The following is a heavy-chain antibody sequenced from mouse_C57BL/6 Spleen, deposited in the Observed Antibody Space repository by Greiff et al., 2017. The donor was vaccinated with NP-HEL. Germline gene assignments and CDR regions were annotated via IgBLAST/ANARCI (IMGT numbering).Heavy chain of an antibody. V-gene: IGHV5-17*01. J-gene: IGHJ4*01. CDR1: GFTFSDYG. Sequence: EVQGVESGGGLVKPGGSLKLSCAASGFTFSDYGMHWVRQAPEKGLEWVAYISSGISTLYDADTVKGRFTISRDNAKNTLFLQMTSLRSEDTAMYYCARGYGLYAMDYWGQGTSVTVSS. D-gene: IGHD1-1*02. CDR2: ISSGISTL. CDR3: ARGYGLYAMDY.